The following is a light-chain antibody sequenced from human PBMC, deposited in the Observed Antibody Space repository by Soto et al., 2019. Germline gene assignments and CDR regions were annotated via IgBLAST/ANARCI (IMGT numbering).Light chain of an antibody. J-gene: IGLJ1*01. V-gene: IGLV2-14*01. CDR3: SSYTGNSPFFV. Sequence: QSVLTQPASVSGSDGRSITISCTGTSSDVGGYNYVSWYQQRPGKAPKLMIFEVSNRPSGVSNRFSGSKSDNTASLTISGLQGDDEADYYCSSYTGNSPFFVFGTGTKV. CDR1: SSDVGGYNY. CDR2: EVS.